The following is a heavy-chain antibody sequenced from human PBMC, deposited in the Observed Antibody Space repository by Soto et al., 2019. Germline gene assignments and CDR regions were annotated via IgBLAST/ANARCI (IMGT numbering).Heavy chain of an antibody. CDR1: GFTFTSSA. CDR3: AADLASSGYLYYGMDV. V-gene: IGHV1-58*01. CDR2: IVVGSGNT. J-gene: IGHJ6*02. D-gene: IGHD3-22*01. Sequence: SVKVSCKASGFTFTSSAVQWVRQARGQRLEWIGWIVVGSGNTNYAQKFQERVTITRDMSTSTAYMELSSLRSEDTAVYYCAADLASSGYLYYGMDVWGQGTTVT.